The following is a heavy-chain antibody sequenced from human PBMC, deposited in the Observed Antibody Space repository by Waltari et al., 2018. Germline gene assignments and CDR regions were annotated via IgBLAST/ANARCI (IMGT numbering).Heavy chain of an antibody. CDR1: GGSISSGSYY. Sequence: QVQLQESGPGLVKPSQTLSLTCPVSGGSISSGSYYWSWIRQPAGKGLEWIGYIYTSGSTNYNPSLKSRVTISVDKSKNQFSLKLSSVTAADTAVYYCARVMYDYGYGMDVWGQGTTVTVSS. V-gene: IGHV4-61*09. CDR2: IYTSGST. J-gene: IGHJ6*02. CDR3: ARVMYDYGYGMDV. D-gene: IGHD4-17*01.